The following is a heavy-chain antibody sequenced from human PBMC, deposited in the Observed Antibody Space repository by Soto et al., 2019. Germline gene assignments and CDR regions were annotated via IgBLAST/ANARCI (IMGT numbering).Heavy chain of an antibody. D-gene: IGHD6-13*01. CDR3: ARVSSSWTGYYYYGMDV. CDR2: IGTAGDT. Sequence: GSLRLSCAASGFTFSSYDMRWVRQATGKGLEWVSAIGTAGDTYYPGSVKGRFTISRENAKNSLYLQMNSLRAEDTAVYYCARVSSSWTGYYYYGMDVWGQGTTVTVSS. V-gene: IGHV3-13*01. CDR1: GFTFSSYD. J-gene: IGHJ6*02.